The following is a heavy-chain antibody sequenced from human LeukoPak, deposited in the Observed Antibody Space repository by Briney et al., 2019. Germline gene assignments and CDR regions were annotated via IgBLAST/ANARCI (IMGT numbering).Heavy chain of an antibody. CDR3: AKDQVPSGVVVTTSDY. CDR2: ISGTGSNT. J-gene: IGHJ4*02. V-gene: IGHV3-23*01. D-gene: IGHD5-12*01. Sequence: GGSLRPSCAASGFTFSTYAMSWVRQAPGKGLERVSGISGTGSNTFYADSVKGRFTISRDNSKNALYLQMNSLRAEDTAVYYCAKDQVPSGVVVTTSDYWGLGTLVTVSS. CDR1: GFTFSTYA.